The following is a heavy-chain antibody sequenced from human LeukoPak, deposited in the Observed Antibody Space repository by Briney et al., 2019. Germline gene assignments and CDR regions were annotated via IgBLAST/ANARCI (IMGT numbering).Heavy chain of an antibody. CDR1: GGSISSYY. J-gene: IGHJ4*02. V-gene: IGHV4-59*01. CDR2: IYYSGST. CDR3: ARAGSSWVRYFDY. Sequence: KPSETLSLTCTVSGGSISSYYWSWIRQPPGKGLEWIGYIYYSGSTNYNPSLKSRVTISVDTSKNQFSLKLSSVTAADTAVYYCARAGSSWVRYFDYWGQGTLVTVSS. D-gene: IGHD6-13*01.